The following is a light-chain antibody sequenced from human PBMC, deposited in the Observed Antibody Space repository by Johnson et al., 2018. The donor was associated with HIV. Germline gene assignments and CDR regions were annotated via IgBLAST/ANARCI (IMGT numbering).Light chain of an antibody. CDR1: SSNIGNNY. J-gene: IGLJ1*01. CDR3: GTWVSSLTAYV. Sequence: QLVLTQPPSVSAAPGQKVTISCSGSSSNIGNNYVSWYQQLPGTAPKLLIYENNKRPSGIPARFSGSKSGPSATLCIPGLHPGDGADYYFGTWVSSLTAYVFGTGTKVTVL. V-gene: IGLV1-51*02. CDR2: ENN.